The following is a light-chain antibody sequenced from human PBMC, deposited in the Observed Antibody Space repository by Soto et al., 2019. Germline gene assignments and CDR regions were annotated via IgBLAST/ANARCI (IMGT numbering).Light chain of an antibody. Sequence: EIVLTQSPGTLSLSPGERATLSCMASHSVSSDYLAWYQQKPGQAPRLLIYGASNRATGIPDRFSGSGSGTDFTLNISRLEPEDFAVYYCQQYGISLWTFGQGTKVEIK. J-gene: IGKJ1*01. V-gene: IGKV3-20*01. CDR3: QQYGISLWT. CDR2: GAS. CDR1: HSVSSDY.